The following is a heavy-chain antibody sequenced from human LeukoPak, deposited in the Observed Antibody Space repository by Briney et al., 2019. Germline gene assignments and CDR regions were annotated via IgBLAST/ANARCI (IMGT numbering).Heavy chain of an antibody. D-gene: IGHD4-23*01. CDR2: IYYSGST. CDR3: ARVGGNLGFDY. CDR1: GGSISSHY. Sequence: SETLSLACPVSGGSISSHYVSWIRQPAGKGLEWIGYIYYSGSTNYNPSLKSRVTISVDTSKNQFSLKLSSVTAADTAVYYCARVGGNLGFDYWGQGTLVTVSS. V-gene: IGHV4-59*11. J-gene: IGHJ4*02.